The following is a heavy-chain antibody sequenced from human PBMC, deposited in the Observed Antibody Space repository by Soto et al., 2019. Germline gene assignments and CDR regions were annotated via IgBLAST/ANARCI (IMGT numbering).Heavy chain of an antibody. CDR3: AKDFMGLLEWFPTRAFDI. V-gene: IGHV3-23*01. D-gene: IGHD3-3*01. J-gene: IGHJ3*02. CDR1: GFTFSSYA. CDR2: ISGSGGST. Sequence: GGSLRLSCAASGFTFSSYAMSWVRQAPGKGLEWVSAISGSGGSTYYADSVKGRFTISRDNSKNTLYLQMNSLRAEDTAVYYCAKDFMGLLEWFPTRAFDIWGQGTMVTVSS.